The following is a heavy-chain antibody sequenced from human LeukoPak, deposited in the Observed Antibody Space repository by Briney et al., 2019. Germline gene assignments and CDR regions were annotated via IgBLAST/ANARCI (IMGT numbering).Heavy chain of an antibody. CDR1: VFTNSSYA. Sequence: PGGSVRLSCAACVFTNSSYAMSWVRQAPGKGLEGVSSFSSGSCTDYADSVKGRFTISRDNPKNTVYLQMNSVRAEDTAVYYCAKQRVSNGYYYFDYWGQGTLVTVSS. CDR3: AKQRVSNGYYYFDY. J-gene: IGHJ4*02. V-gene: IGHV3-23*01. CDR2: FSSGSCT. D-gene: IGHD3-22*01.